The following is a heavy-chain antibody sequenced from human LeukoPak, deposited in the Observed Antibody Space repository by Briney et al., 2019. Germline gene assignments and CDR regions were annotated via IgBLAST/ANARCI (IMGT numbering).Heavy chain of an antibody. V-gene: IGHV3-7*01. CDR3: ARLRRGYSGHEYYFDY. CDR1: GFTFDKYW. CDR2: LKQGGSEK. D-gene: IGHD5-12*01. Sequence: GSLRPSFASSGFTFDKYWMSWVRQPPGKGLGWVPDLKQGGSEKHYVDSVKGRCTIARDSANTSLYLQLDSLRPEDTAIYYCARLRRGYSGHEYYFDYWGQGSRVTVSS. J-gene: IGHJ4*02.